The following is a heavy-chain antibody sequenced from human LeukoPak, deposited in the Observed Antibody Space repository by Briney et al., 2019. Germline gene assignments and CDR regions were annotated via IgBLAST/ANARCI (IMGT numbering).Heavy chain of an antibody. V-gene: IGHV3-21*01. D-gene: IGHD2-2*01. J-gene: IGHJ5*02. Sequence: PGGSLRLSCAASGFTFSSYSMNWVRQAPGKGLEWVSSISSSSSYIYYADSVKGRFTISRDNAKNSLYLQMNSLRVEDTAVYYCAREGGYCSFTRCYHNWIDPWGQGTLVTVSS. CDR2: ISSSSSYI. CDR3: AREGGYCSFTRCYHNWIDP. CDR1: GFTFSSYS.